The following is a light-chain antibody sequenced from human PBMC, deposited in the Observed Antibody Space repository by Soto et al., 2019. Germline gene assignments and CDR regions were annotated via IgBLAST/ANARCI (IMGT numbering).Light chain of an antibody. CDR2: GNS. CDR3: QSYDTSPSGTVV. V-gene: IGLV1-40*01. CDR1: SSNIGAGYD. Sequence: QSVLTQPPSVSGAPGQRVTISCTGSSSNIGAGYDVHWYQQLPGTAPKLLIYGNSNRPSGVPDRFSGYKSGPSASLALTALQVDDEADYYCQSYDTSPSGTVVFGGGTKLPVL. J-gene: IGLJ2*01.